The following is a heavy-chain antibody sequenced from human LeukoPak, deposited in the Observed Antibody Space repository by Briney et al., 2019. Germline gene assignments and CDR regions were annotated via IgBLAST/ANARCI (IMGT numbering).Heavy chain of an antibody. CDR2: INQDGSEK. D-gene: IGHD1-1*01. CDR1: GFTFSSYL. J-gene: IGHJ4*02. CDR3: ARDTPPTGTGGFDY. Sequence: PGGALRLSCAASGFTFSSYLVGWVRQAPGKGREGVANINQDGSEKYYAYSVKGRFTISRDNAKNSMYLQMNSLTAEDTAVYYCARDTPPTGTGGFDYWGQGTLVTVSS. V-gene: IGHV3-7*01.